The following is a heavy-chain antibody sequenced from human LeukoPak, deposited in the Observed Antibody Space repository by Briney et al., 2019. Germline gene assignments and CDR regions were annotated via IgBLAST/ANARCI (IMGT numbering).Heavy chain of an antibody. CDR2: ISSSSSTI. Sequence: PGGSLRLSCAASGFTFSSYSMNWVRQAPGKGLEWVSYISSSSSTIYYADSVKGRFTISRDNAKNSLDLQMNSLRAEDTAVYYCARGPLWFFDLWGRGTLVTVSS. V-gene: IGHV3-48*04. CDR3: ARGPLWFFDL. CDR1: GFTFSSYS. J-gene: IGHJ2*01.